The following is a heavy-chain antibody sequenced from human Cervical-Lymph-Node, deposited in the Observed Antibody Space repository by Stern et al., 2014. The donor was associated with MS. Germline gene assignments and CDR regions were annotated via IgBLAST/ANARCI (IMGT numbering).Heavy chain of an antibody. Sequence: VQLVQSGAGVTKPGSSVKVSCKASGVTFSNCAISWVRQAPGQGLEWMGVIFPVFGTPNYARGFQGRVTITAGHSTIPASMQLSILKSEDTAVYYCASAPGVTALPTHFDYWGQGTLVTVSS. CDR3: ASAPGVTALPTHFDY. V-gene: IGHV1-69*01. CDR1: GVTFSNCA. CDR2: IFPVFGTP. J-gene: IGHJ4*02. D-gene: IGHD2-21*02.